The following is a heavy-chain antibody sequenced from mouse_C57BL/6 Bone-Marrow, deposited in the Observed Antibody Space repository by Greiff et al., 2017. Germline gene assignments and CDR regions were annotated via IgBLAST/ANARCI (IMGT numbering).Heavy chain of an antibody. CDR2: IYPRSGNT. J-gene: IGHJ3*01. CDR1: GYTFTSYG. Sequence: VQLQQSGAELARPGASVKLSCKASGYTFTSYGISWVKQRTGQGLEWIGEIYPRSGNTYYNEKFKGKATLTADKSSSTAYLELRSLTSEDSAVYFCARGGGVMVTTSFAYWGQGTLVTVSA. D-gene: IGHD2-2*01. CDR3: ARGGGVMVTTSFAY. V-gene: IGHV1-81*01.